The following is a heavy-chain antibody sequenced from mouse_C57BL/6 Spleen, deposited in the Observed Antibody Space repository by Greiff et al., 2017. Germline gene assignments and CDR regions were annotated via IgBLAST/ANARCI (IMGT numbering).Heavy chain of an antibody. CDR2: INPNNGGT. J-gene: IGHJ1*03. CDR1: GYTFTDYY. V-gene: IGHV1-26*01. Sequence: VQLQQSGPELVKPGASVKISCKASGYTFTDYYMNWVKQSHGKSLEWIGDINPNNGGTSYNQKFKGKATLTVDKSSSTAYMERRSLTSEDAAVYYCARKGASYYGYDGWYFDVWGTGTTVTVSS. CDR3: ARKGASYYGYDGWYFDV. D-gene: IGHD2-2*01.